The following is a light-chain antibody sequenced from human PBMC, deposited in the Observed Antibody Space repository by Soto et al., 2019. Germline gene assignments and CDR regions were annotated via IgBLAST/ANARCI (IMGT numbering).Light chain of an antibody. Sequence: IHMTQSPSTRSASVGDRFTITFRASQSISSWLSWYQQKPGKAPKLLIYKASTLESGVPSRFSGSGSETEFTLIISSLQPDDFATYYCQQYTSYSWTFGQGTKVDI. CDR3: QQYTSYSWT. V-gene: IGKV1-5*03. CDR1: QSISSW. J-gene: IGKJ1*01. CDR2: KAS.